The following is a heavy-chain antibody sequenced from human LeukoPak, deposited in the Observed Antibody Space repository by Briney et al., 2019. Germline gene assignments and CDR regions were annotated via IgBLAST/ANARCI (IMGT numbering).Heavy chain of an antibody. D-gene: IGHD3-3*01. V-gene: IGHV1-46*01. CDR1: GYTFTISY. J-gene: IGHJ4*02. Sequence: ASVKVSSKESGYTFTISYYHWVGQPPGQGLEWLGIFNSSTGGKFYAQNFQGRVTMTTDTSTSTVYMELSSLRSEDTALYYCARRSWSGSGLNYYLDYWVQGTLVTVSS. CDR2: FNSSTGGK. CDR3: ARRSWSGSGLNYYLDY.